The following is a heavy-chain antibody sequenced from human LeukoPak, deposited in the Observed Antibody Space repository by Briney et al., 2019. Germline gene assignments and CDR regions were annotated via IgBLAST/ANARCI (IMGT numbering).Heavy chain of an antibody. D-gene: IGHD5-18*01. J-gene: IGHJ5*02. Sequence: SETLSLTCTVSGGSISSSSYYWGWIRQPAGKGLEWIGRIYTSGSTNYNPSLKSRVTISVDTSKNQFSLKLSSVTAADTAVYYCARVVYSYGYLVGFDPWGQGTLVTVSS. V-gene: IGHV4-61*02. CDR1: GGSISSSSYY. CDR2: IYTSGST. CDR3: ARVVYSYGYLVGFDP.